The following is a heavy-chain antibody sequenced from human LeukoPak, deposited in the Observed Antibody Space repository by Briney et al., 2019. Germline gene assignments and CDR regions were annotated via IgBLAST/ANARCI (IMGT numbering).Heavy chain of an antibody. V-gene: IGHV1-69*06. J-gene: IGHJ4*02. CDR1: GVTFSSYA. D-gene: IGHD3-10*01. Sequence: SVKVACKASGVTFSSYAISWVRQAPGQGLEWMGGIIPIFCTANYPQKFQGRVTITANKSTRTAYMELSSLRSEDPAVYYCARGHSYYGSGSPDDWGQGTLVTVSS. CDR2: IIPIFCTA. CDR3: ARGHSYYGSGSPDD.